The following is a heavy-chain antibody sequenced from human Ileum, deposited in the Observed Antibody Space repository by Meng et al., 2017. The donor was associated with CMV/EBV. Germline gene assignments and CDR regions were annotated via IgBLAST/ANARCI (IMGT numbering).Heavy chain of an antibody. Sequence: GESLKISCATSGFTFGDNWMHWVRQAPGKGLVWVSRVKNDGSGTTYADSVEGRFTISRDNAKNTVYLQMNSLRVEDTAVYYCARGGDRVFDYWGQGTPVTVSS. V-gene: IGHV3-74*01. CDR1: GFTFGDNW. D-gene: IGHD2-21*01. CDR3: ARGGDRVFDY. J-gene: IGHJ4*01. CDR2: VKNDGSGT.